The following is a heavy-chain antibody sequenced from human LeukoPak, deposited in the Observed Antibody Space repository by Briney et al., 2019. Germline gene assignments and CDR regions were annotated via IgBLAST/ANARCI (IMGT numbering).Heavy chain of an antibody. D-gene: IGHD2-2*01. V-gene: IGHV1-2*02. CDR2: INPNSGGT. J-gene: IGHJ6*03. CDR1: GYTFTDYY. Sequence: GASVKVSCKASGYTFTDYYMHWVRQAPGQGLEWMGWINPNSGGTNYAQKFQGRVTMTRDTSISTAYMELSRLRSDDTAVYYCARGCQYQLLIFLYYYMDVWGKGTTVTISS. CDR3: ARGCQYQLLIFLYYYMDV.